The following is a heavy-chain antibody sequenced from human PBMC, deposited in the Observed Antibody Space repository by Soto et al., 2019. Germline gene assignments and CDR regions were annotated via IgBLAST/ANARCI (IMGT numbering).Heavy chain of an antibody. Sequence: EVQLVESGGGLVKPGGSLRLSCAASGFTYTRYSMNWVRQAPVKGLEWVSSISSTTNYIYYGDSMKGRFTISRDNAKKSLYLEMNSLRAEDTAVYYCARESEDLTSNLDYWGQGTLVTVSS. J-gene: IGHJ4*02. V-gene: IGHV3-21*01. CDR1: GFTYTRYS. CDR3: ARESEDLTSNLDY. CDR2: ISSTTNYI.